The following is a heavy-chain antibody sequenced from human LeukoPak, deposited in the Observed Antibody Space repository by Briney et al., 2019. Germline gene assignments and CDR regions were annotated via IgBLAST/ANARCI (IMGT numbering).Heavy chain of an antibody. CDR1: GFTFSSYA. J-gene: IGHJ4*02. V-gene: IGHV3-23*01. CDR3: AKISGTAGSWEN. CDR2: ISGSGGGT. Sequence: GGSLRLSCAASGFTFSSYAMSWVRQAPGKGLEWVSAISGSGGGTYYADSVKGRFTISRDNSKNTLYLQMNSLSAEDTAVYYCAKISGTAGSWENWGQGTLVTVSS. D-gene: IGHD6-13*01.